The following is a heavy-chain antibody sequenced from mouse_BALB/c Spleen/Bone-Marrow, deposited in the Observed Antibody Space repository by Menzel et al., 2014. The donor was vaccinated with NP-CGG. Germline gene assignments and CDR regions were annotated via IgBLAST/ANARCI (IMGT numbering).Heavy chain of an antibody. Sequence: EVQGVESGGGLVKPGGSLKLSCAASGFTFSDYYMYWVRQTPEKRLEWVATISDGGSYTYYPDSVKGRFTISSDNAKNNLYLQMSSLKSEDTAMYYCARDYDYAMDYWGQGTSVTVSS. D-gene: IGHD2-12*01. CDR2: ISDGGSYT. CDR1: GFTFSDYY. J-gene: IGHJ4*01. V-gene: IGHV5-4*02. CDR3: ARDYDYAMDY.